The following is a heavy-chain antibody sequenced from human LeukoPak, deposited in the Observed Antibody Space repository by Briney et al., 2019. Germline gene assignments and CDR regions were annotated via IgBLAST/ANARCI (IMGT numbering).Heavy chain of an antibody. J-gene: IGHJ4*02. D-gene: IGHD6-13*01. Sequence: GGSLRLSCAASGFTFGSYAMHWVRQAPGKGLEWVALISDDGSKNYYADSVKGRFTISRDNAKNSLYLQMNSLRAEDTAVYYCAGGGIAAAGYDYWGQGTLVTVSS. CDR3: AGGGIAAAGYDY. V-gene: IGHV3-30-3*01. CDR1: GFTFGSYA. CDR2: ISDDGSKN.